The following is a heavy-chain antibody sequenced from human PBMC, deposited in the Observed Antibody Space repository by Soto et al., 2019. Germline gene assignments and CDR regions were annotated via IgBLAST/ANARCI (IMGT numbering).Heavy chain of an antibody. Sequence: PLVQPGGEVEKPGASMKVSRKASGYPFTRYDFNVVRQATGQGVEWKGWMKPKSGNTGYAQKFQGRVTMTRNTSRSTAYMELSSLRSEDTAVYYCAREYSSGWSKDWGQGTLVTVSS. J-gene: IGHJ4*02. CDR2: MKPKSGNT. D-gene: IGHD6-19*01. V-gene: IGHV1-8*01. CDR1: GYPFTRYD. CDR3: AREYSSGWSKD.